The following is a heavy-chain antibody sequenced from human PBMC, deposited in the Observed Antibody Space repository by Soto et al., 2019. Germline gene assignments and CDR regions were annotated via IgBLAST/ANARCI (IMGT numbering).Heavy chain of an antibody. CDR1: GFTFSSYA. CDR2: ISYDGSNK. D-gene: IGHD4-4*01. V-gene: IGHV3-30-3*01. CDR3: ARGVTTGYYYYGTDV. J-gene: IGHJ6*02. Sequence: GGSLRLSCAASGFTFSSYAMHWVRQAPGKGLEWVAVISYDGSNKYYADSVKGRFTISRDNSKNTLYLQMNSLRAEDTAVYYCARGVTTGYYYYGTDVWGQGTTVTVSS.